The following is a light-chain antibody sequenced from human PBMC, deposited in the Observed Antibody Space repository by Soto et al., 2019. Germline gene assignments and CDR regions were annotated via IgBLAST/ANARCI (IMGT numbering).Light chain of an antibody. CDR3: SSHAGINNVV. Sequence: QSALTQPASVSGSPGQSITISCSGTSSDIGSYNRVSWYQQFPGKAPKLMIYDVSNRPSGVSSRFSGSKSGNTASLTISGLQAEDEADYYCSSHAGINNVVFGGGTKLTVL. CDR2: DVS. J-gene: IGLJ3*02. V-gene: IGLV2-14*01. CDR1: SSDIGSYNR.